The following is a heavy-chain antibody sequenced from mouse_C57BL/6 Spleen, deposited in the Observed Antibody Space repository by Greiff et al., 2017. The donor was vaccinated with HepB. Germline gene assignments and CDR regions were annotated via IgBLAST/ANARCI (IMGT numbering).Heavy chain of an antibody. J-gene: IGHJ2*01. V-gene: IGHV1-50*01. CDR1: GYTFTSYW. CDR3: ASYGQGDY. CDR2: IDPSDSYT. D-gene: IGHD1-1*02. Sequence: QVQLKQPGAELVKPGASVKLSCKASGYTFTSYWMQWVKQRPGQGLEWIGEIDPSDSYTNYNQKFKGKATLTVDTSSSTAYMQLSSLTSEDSAVYYCASYGQGDYWGQGTTLTVSS.